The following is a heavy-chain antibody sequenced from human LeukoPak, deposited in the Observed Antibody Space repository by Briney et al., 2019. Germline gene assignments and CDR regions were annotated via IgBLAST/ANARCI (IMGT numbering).Heavy chain of an antibody. D-gene: IGHD1-26*01. CDR3: AREHSGSYFFDY. V-gene: IGHV3-48*03. CDR1: GFTFSSYE. J-gene: IGHJ4*02. Sequence: PGGSLRLSCAASGFTFSSYEMNWVRQAPGKGLEWVSYISSSGSTIYYADSEKGRFTISRDNAKNLLYLQMNSLRAEDTAVYYCAREHSGSYFFDYWGQGTLVTVSS. CDR2: ISSSGSTI.